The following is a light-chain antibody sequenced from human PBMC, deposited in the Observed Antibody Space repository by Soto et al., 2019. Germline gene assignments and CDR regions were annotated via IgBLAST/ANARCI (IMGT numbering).Light chain of an antibody. J-gene: IGKJ2*01. Sequence: DIQMTQSPSSLSASVGDRVTITCRASQSISSYLNWYQQKPGKAPKLLIYAASSLQSGVPSRFSGSGSGTDFTLTISSLQPEDFATYYCQQYGRFLTFGQGTKLELK. CDR3: QQYGRFLT. V-gene: IGKV1-39*01. CDR1: QSISSY. CDR2: AAS.